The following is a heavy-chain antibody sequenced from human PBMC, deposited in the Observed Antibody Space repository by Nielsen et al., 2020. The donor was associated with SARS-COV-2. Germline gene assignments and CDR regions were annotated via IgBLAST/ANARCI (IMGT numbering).Heavy chain of an antibody. CDR3: ASEGTHDYGDYVVDY. CDR1: GFTVSSNY. CDR2: IYSGGST. D-gene: IGHD4-17*01. Sequence: GGSLRLSCAASGFTVSSNYMSWVRQAPGKGLEWVSVIYSGGSTYYADSVKGRFTISRDNSKNTLYLQMNSLRAEDTAVYYCASEGTHDYGDYVVDYWGQGTLVTVSS. V-gene: IGHV3-53*01. J-gene: IGHJ4*02.